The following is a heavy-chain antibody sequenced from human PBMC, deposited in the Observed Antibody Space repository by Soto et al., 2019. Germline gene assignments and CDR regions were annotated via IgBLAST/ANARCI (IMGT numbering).Heavy chain of an antibody. CDR2: VYYGGNT. CDR1: GASIASSHYF. Sequence: SETLSLTCTVSGASIASSHYFWGWIRQPPGKGLEWVGSVYYGGNTYYSPSLKTPVTVSVDTSKSQFSLKLTSVTAADTAVYFCARLFFKLGADRPRLSYFDYWGPGISVTVSS. D-gene: IGHD6-13*01. V-gene: IGHV4-39*01. CDR3: ARLFFKLGADRPRLSYFDY. J-gene: IGHJ4*02.